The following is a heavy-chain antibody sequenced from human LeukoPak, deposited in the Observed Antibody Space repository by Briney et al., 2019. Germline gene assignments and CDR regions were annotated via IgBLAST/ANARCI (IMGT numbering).Heavy chain of an antibody. D-gene: IGHD2-15*01. CDR3: ARHRDSSYYYYYGMDV. CDR1: GYSFTSYW. CDR2: IYPGDSDT. Sequence: GESLKISCKGSGYSFTSYWIGWVRQMPGKGLEWMGIIYPGDSDTRYSPSFQGQVTISADKSISTAYLQWSSLKASDTAMYYCARHRDSSYYYYYGMDVWGQGTLVTVSS. J-gene: IGHJ6*02. V-gene: IGHV5-51*01.